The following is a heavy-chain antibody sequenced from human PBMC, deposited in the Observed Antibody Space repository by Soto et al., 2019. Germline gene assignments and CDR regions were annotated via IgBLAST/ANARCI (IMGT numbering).Heavy chain of an antibody. Sequence: QVQLQQWGAGLLKPSETLSLTCAVYGGSFSRYYWSWIRQPPGKGLEWIGEINHSGGTNYNPSLKIRVTISVDTSKNQFSLKLSSVTAADTAVYYCARPPRIPCGGDCYSSAFDIWGQGTMVTVSS. V-gene: IGHV4-34*01. D-gene: IGHD2-21*02. CDR2: INHSGGT. CDR1: GGSFSRYY. CDR3: ARPPRIPCGGDCYSSAFDI. J-gene: IGHJ3*02.